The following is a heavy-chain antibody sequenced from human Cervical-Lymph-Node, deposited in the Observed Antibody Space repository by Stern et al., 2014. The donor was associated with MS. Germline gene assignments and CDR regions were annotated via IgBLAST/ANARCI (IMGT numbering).Heavy chain of an antibody. CDR1: GGSFNNHA. CDR2: IIPSFGAP. J-gene: IGHJ2*01. Sequence: QVQLVKSGGEVKKPGSSVKVSCMASGGSFNNHAVSWVRQAPGQGLEWMGGIIPSFGAPDYAQKFQGRVTITADESTSTVYMEFSSLRSEDTAMYYCAKGRGSYWFFDLWGRGTLVIVSS. CDR3: AKGRGSYWFFDL. D-gene: IGHD1-26*01. V-gene: IGHV1-69*01.